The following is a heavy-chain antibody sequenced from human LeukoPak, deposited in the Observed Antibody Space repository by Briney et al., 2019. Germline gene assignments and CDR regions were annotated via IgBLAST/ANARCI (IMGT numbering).Heavy chain of an antibody. V-gene: IGHV1-24*01. Sequence: ASVKVSCKVSGYTLTELSMHWVRQAPGKGLEWMGGFDPEDGETIYAQKFQGRVTMTEDTSTDTAYMELSSLRSEDTAVYYCATVSYRPRGDDAFDIWGQGTMVTVSS. CDR1: GYTLTELS. CDR2: FDPEDGET. CDR3: ATVSYRPRGDDAFDI. D-gene: IGHD7-27*01. J-gene: IGHJ3*02.